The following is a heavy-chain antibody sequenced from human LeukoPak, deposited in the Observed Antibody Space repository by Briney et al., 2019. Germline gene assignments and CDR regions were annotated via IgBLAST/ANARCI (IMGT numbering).Heavy chain of an antibody. D-gene: IGHD3-10*01. CDR1: GGSISNYY. CDR2: IYYSGST. V-gene: IGHV4-59*01. CDR3: ARVPLNYYGSGSYYTHFDY. J-gene: IGHJ4*02. Sequence: SETLSLTCTVFGGSISNYYWSWIRQPPGKGLEWIGYIYYSGSTNYNPSLKSRVTISVDTSKKQFSLKLSSVTAADTAVYYCARVPLNYYGSGSYYTHFDYWGQGTLVTVSS.